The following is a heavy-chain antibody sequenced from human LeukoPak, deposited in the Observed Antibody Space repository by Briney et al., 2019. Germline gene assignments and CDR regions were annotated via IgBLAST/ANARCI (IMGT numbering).Heavy chain of an antibody. Sequence: SVKVSCKASGGTFSSYAISWVRQAPGHGLEWMGGIIPIFETANYAQKVQGRVTITADKSTSTAYMELSSLGSEDTAVYYCARAIAGRPKRGYYYYMDVWGKGTTVTVSS. CDR2: IIPIFETA. CDR3: ARAIAGRPKRGYYYYMDV. J-gene: IGHJ6*03. D-gene: IGHD6-6*01. CDR1: GGTFSSYA. V-gene: IGHV1-69*06.